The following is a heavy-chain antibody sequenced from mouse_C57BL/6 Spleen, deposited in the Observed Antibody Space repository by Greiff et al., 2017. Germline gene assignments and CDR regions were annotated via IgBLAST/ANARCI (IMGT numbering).Heavy chain of an antibody. Sequence: EVQLQQSGTVLARPGASVKMSCKTSASTFPSYWMHWVKQRPGQGLEWLGAFYPGISVPSSNQKFKGKAKLTAVTAASTAYMEISSLTNEDAAVYYCTTEGNWDYFDYWGQGTTLTVSS. CDR2: FYPGISVP. CDR1: ASTFPSYW. CDR3: TTEGNWDYFDY. D-gene: IGHD4-1*01. V-gene: IGHV1-5*01. J-gene: IGHJ2*01.